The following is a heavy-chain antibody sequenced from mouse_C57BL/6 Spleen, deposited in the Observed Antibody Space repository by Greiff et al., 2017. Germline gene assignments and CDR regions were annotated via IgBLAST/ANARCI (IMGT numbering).Heavy chain of an antibody. CDR2: ISYDGSN. V-gene: IGHV3-6*01. D-gene: IGHD4-1*01. J-gene: IGHJ3*01. Sequence: EVKLQESGPGLVKPSQSLSLTCSVTGYSITSGYYWNWLRQFPGNKLEWMGYISYDGSNNYNPSLKNRISITRDTSKNQFFLKLNSVTTEDTATYYCAREELGFAYWGQGTLVTVSA. CDR3: AREELGFAY. CDR1: GYSITSGYY.